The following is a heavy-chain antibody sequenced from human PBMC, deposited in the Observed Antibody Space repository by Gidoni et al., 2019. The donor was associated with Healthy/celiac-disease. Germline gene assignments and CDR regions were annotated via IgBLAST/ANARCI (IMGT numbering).Heavy chain of an antibody. CDR1: GFTFSSYG. CDR2: ISYDGSNK. D-gene: IGHD3-3*01. J-gene: IGHJ4*02. CDR3: AKGTPYYDFWSGYQLDY. V-gene: IGHV3-30*18. Sequence: QVQLVASGGGVVQPGRSLRLSCAASGFTFSSYGMHWVRQAPGKGLEWVAVISYDGSNKYYADSVKGRFTISRDNSKNTLYLQMNSLRAEDTAVYYCAKGTPYYDFWSGYQLDYWGQGTLVTVSS.